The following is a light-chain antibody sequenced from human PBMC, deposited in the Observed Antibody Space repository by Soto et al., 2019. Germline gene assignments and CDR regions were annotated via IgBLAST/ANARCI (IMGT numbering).Light chain of an antibody. J-gene: IGKJ1*01. Sequence: EIVMTQSPATLSVSPGERATLSCRASQSVSSKLAWYQQKPGQAPRLLIYGASTRATGISARFSGSGSGTDFTLTISRLDPEDFAVYFCQQYGSSPRTFGQGTKV. V-gene: IGKV3-20*01. CDR2: GAS. CDR3: QQYGSSPRT. CDR1: QSVSSK.